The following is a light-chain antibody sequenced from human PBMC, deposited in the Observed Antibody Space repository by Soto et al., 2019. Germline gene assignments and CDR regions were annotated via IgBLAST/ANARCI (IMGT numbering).Light chain of an antibody. CDR1: QSISTF. CDR3: QQSYSAPIT. Sequence: DIQMTQSPSSLSASVGDRVTITCRASQSISTFLNWYQQIPGKAPKLLIYSASNLQSGVPSRFSGSGSGTDFTLTISSLQPEDFATVDCQQSYSAPITFGQGTKLEIK. CDR2: SAS. J-gene: IGKJ2*01. V-gene: IGKV1-39*01.